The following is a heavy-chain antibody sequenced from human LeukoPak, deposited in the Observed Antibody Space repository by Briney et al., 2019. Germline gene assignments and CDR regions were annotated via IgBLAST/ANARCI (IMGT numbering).Heavy chain of an antibody. Sequence: SETLSLTCTVSGGSISSYYWSWIRQPPGKGLEWIGHIYYSGSNNYNPSLHSRVTISVDTSKNQFSLKLSSVTAADTAVYYCARDKQWLAPYGMDVWGQGTTVTVSS. CDR3: ARDKQWLAPYGMDV. V-gene: IGHV4-59*01. CDR1: GGSISSYY. D-gene: IGHD6-19*01. CDR2: IYYSGSN. J-gene: IGHJ6*02.